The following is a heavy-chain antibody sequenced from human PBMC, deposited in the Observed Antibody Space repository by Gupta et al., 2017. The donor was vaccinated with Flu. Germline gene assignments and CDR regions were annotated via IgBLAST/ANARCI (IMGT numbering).Heavy chain of an antibody. CDR1: GGSISSGSYY. CDR2: IYTSGRN. CDR3: AIDAAVAGTVWFAP. J-gene: IGHJ5*02. D-gene: IGHD6-19*01. V-gene: IGHV4-61*02. Sequence: QVQLQESGPGLVKPSQTLSLTCTVSGGSISSGSYYWSWIRQPAGKGREWIGSIYTSGRNNYNPARKSRVTISVETSKNQLSLKLSSVTAAETAVYYYAIDAAVAGTVWFAPGGQGTMVTVYS.